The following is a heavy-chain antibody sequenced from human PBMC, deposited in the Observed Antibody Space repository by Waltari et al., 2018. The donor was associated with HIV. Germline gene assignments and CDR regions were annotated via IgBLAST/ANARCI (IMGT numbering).Heavy chain of an antibody. CDR3: ARDRARTTDYYYYGMDV. J-gene: IGHJ6*02. CDR1: GYTFTAYY. CDR2: INPNSGGT. D-gene: IGHD1-7*01. Sequence: QVQLVQSGAEVKKPGASVTVSCKASGYTFTAYYMHWVRQAPGQGLEWMGWINPNSGGTNYAQKFQGRVTMTRDTSISTAYMELSRLRSDDTAVYYCARDRARTTDYYYYGMDVWGQGTTVTVSS. V-gene: IGHV1-2*02.